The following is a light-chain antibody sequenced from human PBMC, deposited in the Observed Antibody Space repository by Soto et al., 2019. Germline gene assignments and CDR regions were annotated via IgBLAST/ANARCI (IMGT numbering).Light chain of an antibody. CDR3: SSFTSSSTLV. V-gene: IGLV2-14*03. CDR1: SSDVGGHNY. Sequence: QSALTQPASVSGSPGQSITISCTGTSSDVGGHNYVSWYQQHPGKVPKLMIYDVTNRPSGVSIRFSGSKFGNTASLTISGLQAEDDADYYCSSFTSSSTLVFGGGTKVTVL. J-gene: IGLJ3*02. CDR2: DVT.